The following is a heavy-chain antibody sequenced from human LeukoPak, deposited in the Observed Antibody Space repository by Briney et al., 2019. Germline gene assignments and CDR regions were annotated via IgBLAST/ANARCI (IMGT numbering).Heavy chain of an antibody. CDR1: GFTFSSYW. CDR3: VRADFRGSSWDFAY. V-gene: IGHV3-7*04. Sequence: PGGSLRLSCAASGFTFSSYWMSWVRQAPGKGLEWVSNIKEDGSESYYVGSVKGRFTISRDNAKNSLYLQVNSLRAEDTATCYCVRADFRGSSWDFAYWGQGALVTVSS. CDR2: IKEDGSES. D-gene: IGHD6-13*01. J-gene: IGHJ4*02.